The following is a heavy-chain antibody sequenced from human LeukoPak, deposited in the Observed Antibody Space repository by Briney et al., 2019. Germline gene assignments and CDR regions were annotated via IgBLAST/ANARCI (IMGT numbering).Heavy chain of an antibody. CDR3: ARSYYYEQNWFDP. D-gene: IGHD3-22*01. CDR2: IYSSGTT. V-gene: IGHV4-31*03. Sequence: SQTLSLTCTVSSGSITSGLNYWSWIRQHPGKGLEWIGYIYSSGTTYYNPSLKSRVSMSLDTSKNQFSLKLSSVTAADTAVYYCARSYYYEQNWFDPWGQGTLVTVSS. CDR1: SGSITSGLNY. J-gene: IGHJ5*02.